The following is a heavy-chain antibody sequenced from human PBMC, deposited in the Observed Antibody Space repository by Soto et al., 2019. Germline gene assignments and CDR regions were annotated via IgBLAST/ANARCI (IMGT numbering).Heavy chain of an antibody. CDR3: ARTKLPKFYYYGMDV. J-gene: IGHJ6*02. CDR1: GFTFSSYG. D-gene: IGHD2-15*01. Sequence: QVQLVESGGGVVQPGRSLRLSCAASGFTFSSYGMHWVRQAPGKGLEWVAVIWYDGSNKYYADSVKGRFTISRDNSKKTLHLQMNSLRAEDTAVYYCARTKLPKFYYYGMDVWGPGTTVTVSS. V-gene: IGHV3-33*01. CDR2: IWYDGSNK.